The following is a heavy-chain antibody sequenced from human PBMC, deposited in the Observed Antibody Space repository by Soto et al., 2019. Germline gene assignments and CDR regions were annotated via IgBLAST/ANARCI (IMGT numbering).Heavy chain of an antibody. D-gene: IGHD3-3*01. J-gene: IGHJ4*02. CDR1: GFTFSTYT. CDR3: AKDFWPDGKNDLDL. Sequence: EVQLLESGGGLVQSGGSLRLYCAASGFTFSTYTMNWVRQAPGKGLEWVSLLLAGGDKTYYADSVKGRFAISRDNSKNTLYLQMNSLRAEDTAVYYCAKDFWPDGKNDLDLWGPGTLVTVSS. V-gene: IGHV3-23*01. CDR2: LLAGGDKT.